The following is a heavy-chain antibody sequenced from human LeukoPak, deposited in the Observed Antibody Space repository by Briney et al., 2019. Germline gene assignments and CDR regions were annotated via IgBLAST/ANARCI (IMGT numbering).Heavy chain of an antibody. CDR1: GFTVSSNY. D-gene: IGHD6-13*01. Sequence: PGGSLRLSCAASGFTVSSNYMSWVRQAPGKGLEWVSVIYSGGSTYYADSVKGRFTISRDNSKNTLYLQMNSLRAEDTAVYYCAKDENVIAAAGTGDYWGQGTLATVSS. J-gene: IGHJ4*02. CDR3: AKDENVIAAAGTGDY. CDR2: IYSGGST. V-gene: IGHV3-53*05.